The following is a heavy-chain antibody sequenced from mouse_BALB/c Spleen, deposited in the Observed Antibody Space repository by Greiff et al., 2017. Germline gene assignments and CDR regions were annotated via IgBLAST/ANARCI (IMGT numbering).Heavy chain of an antibody. V-gene: IGHV2-9*02. D-gene: IGHD1-1*01. Sequence: VKLQESGPGLVAPSQSLSITCTVSGFSLTSYGVHWVRQPPGKGLEWLGVIWAGGSTNYNSALMSRLSISKDNSKSQVFLKMNSLQTDDTAMYYCARDGYGSPHWYFDVWGAGTTVTVSS. CDR1: GFSLTSYG. CDR2: IWAGGST. J-gene: IGHJ1*01. CDR3: ARDGYGSPHWYFDV.